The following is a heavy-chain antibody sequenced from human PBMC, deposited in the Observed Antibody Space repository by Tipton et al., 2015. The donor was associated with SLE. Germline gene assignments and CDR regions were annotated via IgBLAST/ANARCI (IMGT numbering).Heavy chain of an antibody. J-gene: IGHJ3*01. D-gene: IGHD1-26*01. Sequence: LRLSCTVSGGSISSYYWTWIRQPPGKGLEWIGHIFYTGSTRYNPSLKSRVTISIDTSKNQISLKLTFVTAADTAMYYCARRYEKWEILKNDAFDVWGQGTMVTVSS. V-gene: IGHV4-59*12. CDR1: GGSISSYY. CDR3: ARRYEKWEILKNDAFDV. CDR2: IFYTGST.